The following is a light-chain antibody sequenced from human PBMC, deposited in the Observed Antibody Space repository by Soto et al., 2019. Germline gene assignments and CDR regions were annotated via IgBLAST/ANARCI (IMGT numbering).Light chain of an antibody. V-gene: IGKV3-11*01. J-gene: IGKJ4*01. CDR1: QTISTS. CDR2: DAS. CDR3: QQRTRWPLT. Sequence: EIVLTQFPATLSLSPGERATLSCRASQTISTSLAWYQQKPGQSPRLLIYDASNRATDIPARFSGSGSGTDFTLTISSLEPGDIGVYYCQQRTRWPLTFGGGTKVDIK.